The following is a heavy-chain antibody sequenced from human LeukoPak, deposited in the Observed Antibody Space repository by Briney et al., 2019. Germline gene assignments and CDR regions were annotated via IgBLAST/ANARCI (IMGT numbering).Heavy chain of an antibody. J-gene: IGHJ4*02. CDR2: IYPADSDT. D-gene: IGHD3-22*01. V-gene: IGHV5-51*01. CDR3: ARRIPLSGYMDY. Sequence: GESLKISCKGSGYSFTNYWIGWVRQMPGKGLEWMGIIYPADSDTRYSPSFQGQVTVSVDKTTSTAYLQWSSLKASDTAMYYCARRIPLSGYMDYWGQGTLVSVPS. CDR1: GYSFTNYW.